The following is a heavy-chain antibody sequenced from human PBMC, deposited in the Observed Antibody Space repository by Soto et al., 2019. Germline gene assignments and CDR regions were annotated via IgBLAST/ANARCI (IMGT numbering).Heavy chain of an antibody. CDR3: ASTPAAMANYFDY. CDR2: INPHSGGT. Sequence: ASVKVSCNPSGYTFTCYYMHWMRQAPGQGLEWMGWINPHSGGTNYAQKFQGRVTITADESTSTAYMELSSLRYEDTAVYYCASTPAAMANYFDYWGQGTVVGVSA. J-gene: IGHJ4*02. D-gene: IGHD5-18*01. V-gene: IGHV1-2*02. CDR1: GYTFTCYY.